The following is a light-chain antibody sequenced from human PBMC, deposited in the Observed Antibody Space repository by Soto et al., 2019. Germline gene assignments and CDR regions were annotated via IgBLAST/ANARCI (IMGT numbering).Light chain of an antibody. CDR2: GAS. V-gene: IGKV3-20*01. CDR1: QSVSSSY. Sequence: EIVLTQSPGTLFLSPGERATLSCRASQSVSSSYLAWYQQKPGQAPRLLIYGASSRATGIPDRFSGSGSGTDFTLTISRLDPEDFAVYYCQQYGSSPYTFGQGTKLEIK. J-gene: IGKJ2*01. CDR3: QQYGSSPYT.